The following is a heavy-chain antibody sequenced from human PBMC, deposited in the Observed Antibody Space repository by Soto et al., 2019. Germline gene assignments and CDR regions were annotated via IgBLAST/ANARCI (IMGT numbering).Heavy chain of an antibody. J-gene: IGHJ4*02. D-gene: IGHD3-22*01. Sequence: SETLSLTCAVYGGSFSGYYWSWIRQPPGKGLEWIGEINHSGSTNYNPSLKSRVTISVDTSKNQFSLKLSSVTAADTAVYYCARGRGTMIVVVTTFDYWGQGTLVTVSS. CDR3: ARGRGTMIVVVTTFDY. CDR2: INHSGST. CDR1: GGSFSGYY. V-gene: IGHV4-34*01.